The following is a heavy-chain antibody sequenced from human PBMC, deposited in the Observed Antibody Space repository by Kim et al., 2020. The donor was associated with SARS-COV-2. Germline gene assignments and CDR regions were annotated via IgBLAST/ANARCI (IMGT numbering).Heavy chain of an antibody. CDR3: ASLLNGY. J-gene: IGHJ4*02. Sequence: SGSTNYNPSLKKRVTISVDTSKNQFSLKLSSVTAADTAVYYCASLLNGYWGQGTLVTVSS. V-gene: IGHV4-59*08. D-gene: IGHD2-8*01. CDR2: SGST.